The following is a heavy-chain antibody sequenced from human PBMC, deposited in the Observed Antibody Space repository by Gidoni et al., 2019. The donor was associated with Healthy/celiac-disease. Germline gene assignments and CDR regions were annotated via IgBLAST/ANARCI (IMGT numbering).Heavy chain of an antibody. CDR3: AKDHPTQLGFDY. Sequence: QVQLVESGGGVVQPGRSLRLSCAASGFTFSSYGMHWVRQAPGKGLEWVAVISYDGSNKYYADSVKGRFTISRDNSKNTLYLQMNSLRAEDTAVYYCAKDHPTQLGFDYWGQGTLVTVSS. CDR1: GFTFSSYG. J-gene: IGHJ4*02. V-gene: IGHV3-30*18. CDR2: ISYDGSNK. D-gene: IGHD1-1*01.